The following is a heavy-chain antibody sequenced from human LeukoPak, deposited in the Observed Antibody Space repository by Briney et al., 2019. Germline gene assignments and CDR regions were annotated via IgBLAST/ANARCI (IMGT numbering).Heavy chain of an antibody. D-gene: IGHD6-13*01. CDR2: IYYSGST. J-gene: IGHJ4*02. CDR1: GGSISSYY. CDR3: ARGYSSSWYLY. Sequence: SETLSLTCTVSGGSISSYYWSWIRQPPGKGLEWIGYIYYSGSTNYNPSLKSRITISVDTSKNQFSLKLSSVTAADTAVYYCARGYSSSWYLYWGQGTLVTVSS. V-gene: IGHV4-59*01.